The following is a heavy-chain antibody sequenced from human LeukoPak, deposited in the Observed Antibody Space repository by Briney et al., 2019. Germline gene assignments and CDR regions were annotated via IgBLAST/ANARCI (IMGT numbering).Heavy chain of an antibody. V-gene: IGHV4-34*09. CDR1: GGSFSGYY. CDR3: ARVDEDIVATVSRFNWFDP. J-gene: IGHJ5*02. D-gene: IGHD5-12*01. Sequence: PSETLSLTCAVYGGSFSGYYWSWIRQPPGKGLEWIGEINHSGSTNYNPSLKSRVTISVDTSKNQFSLKLSSVAAADTAVYYCARVDEDIVATVSRFNWFDPWGQGTLVTVSS. CDR2: INHSGST.